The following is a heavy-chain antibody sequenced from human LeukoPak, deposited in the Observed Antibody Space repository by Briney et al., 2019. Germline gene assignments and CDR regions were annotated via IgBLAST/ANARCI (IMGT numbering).Heavy chain of an antibody. J-gene: IGHJ4*02. CDR2: INHSGST. V-gene: IGHV4-34*01. CDR3: ARRVVGATTVFDY. D-gene: IGHD1-26*01. Sequence: SETLSLTCAVYGGSFNGYYWSWIRQPPGKGLEWIGEINHSGSTNYNPSLKSRVTISVDTSKNQFSLKLSSVTAADTAVYYCARRVVGATTVFDYWGQGTLVTVSS. CDR1: GGSFNGYY.